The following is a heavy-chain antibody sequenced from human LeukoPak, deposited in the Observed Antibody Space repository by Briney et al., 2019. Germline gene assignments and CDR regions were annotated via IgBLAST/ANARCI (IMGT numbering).Heavy chain of an antibody. CDR2: INHSGST. Sequence: SETLSLTCAVYGGSFSGYYWSWIRQPPGKGLEWIGEINHSGSTNYNPSLKSRVTISVDTSKNQFSLKLSSVTAADTAVYYCARRALRYFDCLDYWGQGTLVTVSS. CDR3: ARRALRYFDCLDY. V-gene: IGHV4-34*01. D-gene: IGHD3-9*01. J-gene: IGHJ4*02. CDR1: GGSFSGYY.